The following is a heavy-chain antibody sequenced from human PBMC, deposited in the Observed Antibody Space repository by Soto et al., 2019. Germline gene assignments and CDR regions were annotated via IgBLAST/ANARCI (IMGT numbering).Heavy chain of an antibody. V-gene: IGHV3-13*01. CDR1: GFTFSGFD. D-gene: IGHD2-15*01. J-gene: IGHJ4*02. CDR3: ERGQEVGAHFFDS. Sequence: XGSLRLSCEASGFTFSGFDMHWVRQPTGKGLEWVSTIGTAVDTYYAVSVKGRFTISRDNAKNSLSLQMNSLRAGDTAVYFCERGQEVGAHFFDSWGQRTQVPVPS. CDR2: IGTAVDT.